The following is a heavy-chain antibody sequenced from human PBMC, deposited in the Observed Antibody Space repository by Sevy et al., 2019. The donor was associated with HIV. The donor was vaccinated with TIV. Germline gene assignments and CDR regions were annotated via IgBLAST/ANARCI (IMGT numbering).Heavy chain of an antibody. CDR1: GFTFSNYA. V-gene: IGHV3-23*01. J-gene: IGHJ4*02. D-gene: IGHD6-19*01. CDR2: ISESGGLT. Sequence: GGSLRLSCAASGFTFSNYAMSWVRQAPGKGLQWVSSISESGGLTYDADSVKGRFTISRDNSKNTLYLQMNSLRVEETAIYYCAKATIDVAATTGGVYDYWGQGTLVTVSS. CDR3: AKATIDVAATTGGVYDY.